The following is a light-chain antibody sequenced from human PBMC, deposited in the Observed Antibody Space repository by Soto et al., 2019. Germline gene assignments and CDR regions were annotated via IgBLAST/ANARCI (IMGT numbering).Light chain of an antibody. Sequence: DIQMTQSPSSLSASVGDRVTITCRASQSISSWLAWYQQKPGKAPKLLIYKASTLKSGVPSRFSGGGSGTEFSLTIISLQPDDFATYYCPHYNSYSEAFGQGTKVDVK. CDR3: PHYNSYSEA. J-gene: IGKJ1*01. CDR1: QSISSW. V-gene: IGKV1-5*03. CDR2: KAS.